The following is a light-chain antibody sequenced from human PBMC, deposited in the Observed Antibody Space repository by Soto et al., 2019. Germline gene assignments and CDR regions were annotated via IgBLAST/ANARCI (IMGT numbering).Light chain of an antibody. CDR3: SSYTSSSTLDV. CDR2: EVS. CDR1: SSDVGGYNY. Sequence: LTQPASVSGPPGQSITISCTGTSSDVGGYNYVSWYQQHPGKAPKLMIYEVSNRPSGVSNRFSGSKSGNTASLTISGLQAEDEADYYCSSYTSSSTLDVFGTGTKVTVL. V-gene: IGLV2-14*01. J-gene: IGLJ1*01.